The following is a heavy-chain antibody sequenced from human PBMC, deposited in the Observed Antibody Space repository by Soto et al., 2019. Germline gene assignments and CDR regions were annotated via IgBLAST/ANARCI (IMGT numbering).Heavy chain of an antibody. V-gene: IGHV1-18*01. Sequence: ASVKVSCKASGYTFTSYGISWVRQAPGQGLEWMGWIRAYNGNTNYAQKLQGRVTMTTDTSTSTAYMELRSLRSDDTAVYYCARDVPPSSWYYPYFHXWGQGTLVTVSX. J-gene: IGHJ4*02. CDR1: GYTFTSYG. D-gene: IGHD6-13*01. CDR3: ARDVPPSSWYYPYFHX. CDR2: IRAYNGNT.